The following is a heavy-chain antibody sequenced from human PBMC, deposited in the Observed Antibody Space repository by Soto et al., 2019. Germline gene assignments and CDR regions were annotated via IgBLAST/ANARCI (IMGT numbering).Heavy chain of an antibody. CDR3: AREVREDYGDYPPFDY. J-gene: IGHJ4*02. D-gene: IGHD4-17*01. CDR2: INPSGGST. CDR1: GYTFTSYY. Sequence: QVQLVQSGAEVKKPGASVKVSCKASGYTFTSYYMHWVRQAPGQGLEWMGIINPSGGSTSYAQKFQGRVTMTRDTSTSIVYMELSSLRSDDTAVYYCAREVREDYGDYPPFDYWGQGTLVTVS. V-gene: IGHV1-46*01.